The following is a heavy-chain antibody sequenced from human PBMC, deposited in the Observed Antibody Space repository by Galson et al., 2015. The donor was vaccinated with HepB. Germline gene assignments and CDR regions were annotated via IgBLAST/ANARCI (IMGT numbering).Heavy chain of an antibody. V-gene: IGHV3-21*06. D-gene: IGHD6-19*01. CDR2: ITTGSNYV. J-gene: IGHJ5*02. CDR3: ARDWGNAVAGTWWFDA. Sequence: SLRLSCAAPGFTFSSYNMNWVRQAPGKGLEWVSSITTGSNYVYYADSVKGRFIISRDNAKNSLYLQMNSLRADDTALYYCARDWGNAVAGTWWFDAWGQGTLVTVSS. CDR1: GFTFSSYN.